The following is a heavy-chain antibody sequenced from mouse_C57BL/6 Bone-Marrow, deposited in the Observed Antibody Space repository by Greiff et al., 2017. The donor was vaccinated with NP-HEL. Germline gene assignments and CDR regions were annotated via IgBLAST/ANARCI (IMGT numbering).Heavy chain of an antibody. CDR2: IDPNSGGT. J-gene: IGHJ4*01. Sequence: VQLQQPGAELVKPGASVKLSCKASGYTFTSYWMHWVKQRPGRGLEWIGRIDPNSGGTKYNEKFKSKATLTVDKPSSTAYMQLSSLTSEDSAVYDCAAYYSSYDYAMDYWGQGTSVTVSS. CDR1: GYTFTSYW. V-gene: IGHV1-72*01. D-gene: IGHD2-5*01. CDR3: AAYYSSYDYAMDY.